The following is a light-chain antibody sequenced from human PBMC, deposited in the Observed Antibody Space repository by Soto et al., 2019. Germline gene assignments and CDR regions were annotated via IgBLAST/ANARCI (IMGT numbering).Light chain of an antibody. J-gene: IGKJ4*01. CDR3: QQLSRYPLT. Sequence: DIQMTQSPSTLSASVGDTVTITCRASQALSNYLAWYQQKPGEAPDLLIYSASTLQSGVPSRFSGSGSETEFSLTIRALQPEDFATYYCQQLSRYPLTFGGGTKVDIK. V-gene: IGKV1-9*01. CDR2: SAS. CDR1: QALSNY.